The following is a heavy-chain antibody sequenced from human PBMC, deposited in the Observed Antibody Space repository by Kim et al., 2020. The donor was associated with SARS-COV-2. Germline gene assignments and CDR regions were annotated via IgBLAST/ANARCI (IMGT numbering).Heavy chain of an antibody. Sequence: YYADVVKGRFTISRDNAKNSLYLQMNSLRAEDTAVYYCARVGATLPVDYWGQGTLVTVSS. J-gene: IGHJ4*02. V-gene: IGHV3-21*01. CDR3: ARVGATLPVDY. D-gene: IGHD1-26*01.